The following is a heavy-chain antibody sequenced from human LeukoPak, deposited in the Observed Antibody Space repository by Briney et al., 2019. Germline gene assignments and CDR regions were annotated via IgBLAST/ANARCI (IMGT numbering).Heavy chain of an antibody. CDR2: ISGSGGST. V-gene: IGHV3-23*01. Sequence: GGSLRLSCAASGFTFSSYAMSWVRQAPGKGLEWVSAISGSGGSTYYADSVKGRFTISRDNSKNTLYLQMNSLRAEDTAVYYCARGGYCSGGSCYQSFDAFDIWGQGTMVTVSS. CDR3: ARGGYCSGGSCYQSFDAFDI. J-gene: IGHJ3*02. D-gene: IGHD2-15*01. CDR1: GFTFSSYA.